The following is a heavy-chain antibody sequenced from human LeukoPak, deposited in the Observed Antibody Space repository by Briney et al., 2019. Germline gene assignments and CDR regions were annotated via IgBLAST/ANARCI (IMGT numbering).Heavy chain of an antibody. D-gene: IGHD3-22*01. CDR2: INHSGST. CDR1: GGSFSGYY. Sequence: SETLSLTCAVYGGSFSGYYWSWIRQPPGKGLEWIGEINHSGSTNYNPSLKSRVTMSVDTSKNQFSLKLSSVTAADTAVYYCARMPPYYDSSGYYDWYFDLWGRGTLVTVSS. J-gene: IGHJ2*01. V-gene: IGHV4-34*01. CDR3: ARMPPYYDSSGYYDWYFDL.